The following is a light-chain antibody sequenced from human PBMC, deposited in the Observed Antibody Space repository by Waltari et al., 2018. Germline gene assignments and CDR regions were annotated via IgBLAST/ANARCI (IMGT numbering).Light chain of an antibody. CDR1: QGINRC. V-gene: IGKV1-12*01. CDR3: QQANRFPLT. J-gene: IGKJ4*01. Sequence: DIQLTQSPSSVSASVGDKVTITCRARQGINRCLALYQQKPGKAPKLLIYDASSLQTGVPSRFSGSESGTDFTLTISSLQPEDFATYYCQQANRFPLTFGGGTKVELK. CDR2: DAS.